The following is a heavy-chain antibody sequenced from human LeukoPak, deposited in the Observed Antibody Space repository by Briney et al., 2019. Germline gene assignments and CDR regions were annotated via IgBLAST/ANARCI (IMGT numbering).Heavy chain of an antibody. CDR2: IKQDGSES. CDR3: ATSSYGRRDY. CDR1: GFTFSSYW. J-gene: IGHJ4*02. Sequence: QSGGSLRLSCAASGFTFSSYWMSWVRQAPGKGLEWVANIKQDGSESSHVDSVRGRFTISRDNAENSLYLQMNSLRVEDTAVYYCATSSYGRRDYWGQGTLVTVSS. V-gene: IGHV3-7*01. D-gene: IGHD4-17*01.